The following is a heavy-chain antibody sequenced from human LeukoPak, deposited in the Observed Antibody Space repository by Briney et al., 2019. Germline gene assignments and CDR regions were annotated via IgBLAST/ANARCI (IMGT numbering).Heavy chain of an antibody. D-gene: IGHD3-22*01. V-gene: IGHV4-39*01. Sequence: SETLSLTCTVSGGSISSSSYYWGWIRQPPGKGLEWIGSIYYSGSTYYNPSLESRVTISVDTSKNQFSLKLSSVTAADTAVYYCARRYYYDSSAYLYYYYFDYWGQGTLVTASS. CDR3: ARRYYYDSSAYLYYYYFDY. CDR2: IYYSGST. CDR1: GGSISSSSYY. J-gene: IGHJ4*02.